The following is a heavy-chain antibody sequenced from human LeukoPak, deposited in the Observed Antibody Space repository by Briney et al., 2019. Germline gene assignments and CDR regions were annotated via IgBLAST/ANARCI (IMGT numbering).Heavy chain of an antibody. D-gene: IGHD1-14*01. CDR3: AKHPESGNFDY. CDR1: GFTFSSYV. Sequence: PGGSLRISCAASGFTFSSYVMSWVRQAPGKGLEWVSIINTNDRTTYYADSVKGRFTISRDNSKNTLYLQMNSLRAEDTAVYYCAKHPESGNFDYWGRGTLVTVSS. CDR2: INTNDRTT. V-gene: IGHV3-23*05. J-gene: IGHJ4*02.